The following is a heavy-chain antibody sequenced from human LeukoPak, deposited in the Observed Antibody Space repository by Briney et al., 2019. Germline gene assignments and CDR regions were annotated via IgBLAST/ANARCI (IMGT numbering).Heavy chain of an antibody. Sequence: GGSLRLSCAASGISFGSYWVTWVRQAPGKGLERVANIGQDGTEKGYVGSVKGRFTISRYNARKLLFLQMNSLRAYDTAVYYCAIPSSYDGSRYYHAYWGQGTLVSVSS. CDR1: GISFGSYW. J-gene: IGHJ4*02. CDR3: AIPSSYDGSRYYHAY. V-gene: IGHV3-7*01. CDR2: IGQDGTEK. D-gene: IGHD3-22*01.